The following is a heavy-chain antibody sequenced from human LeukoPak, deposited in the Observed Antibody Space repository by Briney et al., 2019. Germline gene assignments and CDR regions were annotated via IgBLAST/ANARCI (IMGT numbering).Heavy chain of an antibody. D-gene: IGHD3-10*01. Sequence: SETLSLTCAVYGGSFSGYYWSWIRQPPGKGLEWIGEINHSGSTNYNPSLKSRVTISVDTSKNQFSLKLSFVTAADTAVYYCARETYMVRGVPRDWGQGTLVTVSS. CDR2: INHSGST. CDR1: GGSFSGYY. V-gene: IGHV4-34*01. J-gene: IGHJ4*02. CDR3: ARETYMVRGVPRD.